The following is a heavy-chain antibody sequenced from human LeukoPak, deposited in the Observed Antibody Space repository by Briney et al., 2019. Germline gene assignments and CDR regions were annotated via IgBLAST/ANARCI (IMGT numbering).Heavy chain of an antibody. J-gene: IGHJ6*02. Sequence: GGSLRLSCAASGFTFSSYSMNWVRQAPGKGLEWVSSISSSSSYIYYADSVKGRFTISRDNAKNSLYLQMNSLRDEDTAVYYCARRGLYDFWSGSLYGMDVWGQGTTVTVSS. D-gene: IGHD3-3*01. CDR1: GFTFSSYS. V-gene: IGHV3-21*01. CDR3: ARRGLYDFWSGSLYGMDV. CDR2: ISSSSSYI.